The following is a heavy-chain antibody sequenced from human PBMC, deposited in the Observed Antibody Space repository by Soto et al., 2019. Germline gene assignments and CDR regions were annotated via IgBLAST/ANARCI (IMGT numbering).Heavy chain of an antibody. CDR3: AKDEWELLGRYDFDY. CDR1: GFTFSSYG. CDR2: ISYDGSNK. Sequence: QVQLVESGGGVVQPGRSLRLSCAASGFTFSSYGMHWVRQAPGKGLEWVAVISYDGSNKYYDDSVKGRFTISRDNSKNTLDLQMNSLRAEDTAVYYWAKDEWELLGRYDFDYWCQGTLVTVSS. J-gene: IGHJ4*02. V-gene: IGHV3-30*18. D-gene: IGHD1-26*01.